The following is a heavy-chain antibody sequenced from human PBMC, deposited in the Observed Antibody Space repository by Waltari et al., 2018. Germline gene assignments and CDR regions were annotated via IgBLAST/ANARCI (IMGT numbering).Heavy chain of an antibody. D-gene: IGHD3-10*01. V-gene: IGHV4-39*01. CDR1: GGSISSSSYY. J-gene: IGHJ3*02. CDR2: IYYSGST. Sequence: QLQLQESGPGLVKPSETLSLTCTVSGGSISSSSYYWGWIRQPPGKGLEWIGSIYYSGSTYYNPALKSRVTISVDTSKNQFSLKLSSVTAADTAVYYCARLSIYGSGSYYAFDIWGQGTMVTVSS. CDR3: ARLSIYGSGSYYAFDI.